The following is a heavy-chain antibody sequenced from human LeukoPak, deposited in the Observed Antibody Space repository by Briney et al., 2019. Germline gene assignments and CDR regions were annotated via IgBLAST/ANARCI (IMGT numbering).Heavy chain of an antibody. CDR3: ASRRSGWYNKVWYFDL. CDR1: GGSFSGYY. Sequence: KPSETLSLTCGVSGGSFSGYYWNWIRQPPGKGLEWIGEINHSGSTNYNPSLKSRVTISVDTSKNQFSLKLSSVTAADTAVYYCASRRSGWYNKVWYFDLWGRGTLVTVSS. J-gene: IGHJ2*01. D-gene: IGHD6-19*01. CDR2: INHSGST. V-gene: IGHV4-34*01.